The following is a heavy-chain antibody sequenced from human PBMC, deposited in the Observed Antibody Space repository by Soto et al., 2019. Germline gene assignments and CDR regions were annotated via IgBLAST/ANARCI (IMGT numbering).Heavy chain of an antibody. CDR3: ARRAWYSSSSGLYYFDY. D-gene: IGHD6-6*01. J-gene: IGHJ4*02. CDR2: IYYSGST. CDR1: GGSISSYY. Sequence: SETLSLTCTVSGGSISSYYWSWIRQPPGKGLEWIGYIYYSGSTNYNPSLKSRVTISVDTSKNQFSLKLSSVTAADTAVYYCARRAWYSSSSGLYYFDYWGQGNLVTVSS. V-gene: IGHV4-59*08.